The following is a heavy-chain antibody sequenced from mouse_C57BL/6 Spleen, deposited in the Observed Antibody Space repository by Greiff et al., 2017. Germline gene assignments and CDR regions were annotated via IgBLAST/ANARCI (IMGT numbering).Heavy chain of an antibody. CDR3: ADPIDYDYDGFAY. D-gene: IGHD2-4*01. J-gene: IGHJ3*01. Sequence: VQLQQSVAELVRPGASVKLSCTASGFNIKNTYMHWVKQRPEQGLEWIGRIDPANGNTKYAPKFQGKATITADTSSNTAYLQLSSLTSEDTAIYYCADPIDYDYDGFAYWGQGTLVTVSA. CDR1: GFNIKNTY. V-gene: IGHV14-3*01. CDR2: IDPANGNT.